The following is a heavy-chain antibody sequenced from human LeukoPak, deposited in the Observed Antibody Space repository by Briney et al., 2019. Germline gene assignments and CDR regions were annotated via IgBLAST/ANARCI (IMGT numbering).Heavy chain of an antibody. CDR1: GGSISSGSYY. D-gene: IGHD3-16*01. J-gene: IGHJ3*02. CDR3: ASPSGEVIGPDAFDI. CDR2: IYYSGST. V-gene: IGHV4-61*01. Sequence: SETLSLTCTVSGGSISSGSYYWSWIRQPPGKGLEWIGYIYYSGSTNYNPSLKSRVTISVDTSKNQFSLKLSSVTAADTAVYYCASPSGEVIGPDAFDIWGQGTMVTVSS.